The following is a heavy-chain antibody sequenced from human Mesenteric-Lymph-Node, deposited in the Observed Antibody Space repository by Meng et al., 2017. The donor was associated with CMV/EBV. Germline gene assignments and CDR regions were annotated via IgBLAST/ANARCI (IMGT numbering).Heavy chain of an antibody. J-gene: IGHJ4*02. Sequence: GESLKISCAASGFTSSSYAMSWVRQTPGKGLEWVSAISGSGGSTYYADSVKGRFTISRDNSKNTLYLQMNSLRAEDTAVYYCAKPYSGYLHYDYWGQGTLVTVSS. V-gene: IGHV3-23*01. CDR2: ISGSGGST. D-gene: IGHD5-12*01. CDR3: AKPYSGYLHYDY. CDR1: GFTSSSYA.